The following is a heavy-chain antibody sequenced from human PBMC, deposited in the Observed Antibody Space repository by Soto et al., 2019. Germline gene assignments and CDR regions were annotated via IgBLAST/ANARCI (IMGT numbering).Heavy chain of an antibody. D-gene: IGHD6-19*01. CDR3: ARGGLDRAEYFQH. V-gene: IGHV1-69*13. Sequence: SVKVSCKASGGTFSIYAISCVLQAPGQGLEWMGGIIPIFGTANYAQKFQGRVTITADESTSTAYMELSSLRSEDTAVYYCARGGLDRAEYFQHWGQGTLVTAPQ. J-gene: IGHJ1*01. CDR2: IIPIFGTA. CDR1: GGTFSIYA.